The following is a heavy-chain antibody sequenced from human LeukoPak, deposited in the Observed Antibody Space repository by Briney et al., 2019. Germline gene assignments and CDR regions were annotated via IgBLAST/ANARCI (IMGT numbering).Heavy chain of an antibody. CDR1: GFTFSSYG. CDR3: ARGGHCSTTSCSNYDGMDV. J-gene: IGHJ6*02. Sequence: GGSLRLPCAASGFTFSSYGMHWVRQAPGKGLEWVAATWYDGSNKYYADSAKGRFTISRDNSKNTLYLQMNSLRAEDTAVYFCARGGHCSTTSCSNYDGMDVWGQGTTLTVSS. CDR2: TWYDGSNK. D-gene: IGHD2-2*01. V-gene: IGHV3-33*01.